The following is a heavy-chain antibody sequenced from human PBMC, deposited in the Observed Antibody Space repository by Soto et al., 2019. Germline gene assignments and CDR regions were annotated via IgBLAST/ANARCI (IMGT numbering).Heavy chain of an antibody. CDR2: IYYSGST. J-gene: IGHJ5*02. Sequence: PSETLSLTCTVSGGSISSSSYYWGWIRQPPGKGLEWIGSIYYSGSTYYNPSLKSRVTISVDTSKNQFSLKLSSVTAADTAVYYCARLPNRWFVELAPEPLGGWFDPWGQGTLVTVSS. D-gene: IGHD3-10*01. CDR3: ARLPNRWFVELAPEPLGGWFDP. V-gene: IGHV4-39*01. CDR1: GGSISSSSYY.